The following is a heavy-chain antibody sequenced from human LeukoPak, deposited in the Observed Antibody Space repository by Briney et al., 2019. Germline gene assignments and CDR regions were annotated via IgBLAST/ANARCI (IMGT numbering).Heavy chain of an antibody. Sequence: PSETLSLTCTVSGGSIRSYYWSWIRQPPGKGLEWIGYIYYSGSTNYNPSLKSRVTIPVDTSKNQFSLKLSSVTAADTAVYYCARGLNMVRTDSWGQGTLVTVSS. V-gene: IGHV4-59*01. D-gene: IGHD3-10*01. CDR1: GGSIRSYY. CDR2: IYYSGST. J-gene: IGHJ4*02. CDR3: ARGLNMVRTDS.